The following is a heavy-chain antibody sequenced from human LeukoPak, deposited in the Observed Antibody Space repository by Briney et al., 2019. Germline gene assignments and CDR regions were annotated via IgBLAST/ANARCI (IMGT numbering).Heavy chain of an antibody. CDR1: GFTFNIYT. J-gene: IGHJ3*02. V-gene: IGHV3-21*01. Sequence: GGSLRLSCAASGFTFNIYTMTWVRQAPGKGLEWVSSIGSSSRYIYYADTVKGRFTISRDNDNNSVYLQMNSLRAEDTAVYYCARDCSSSAFDIWGQGTMVTVSS. D-gene: IGHD2-15*01. CDR2: IGSSSRYI. CDR3: ARDCSSSAFDI.